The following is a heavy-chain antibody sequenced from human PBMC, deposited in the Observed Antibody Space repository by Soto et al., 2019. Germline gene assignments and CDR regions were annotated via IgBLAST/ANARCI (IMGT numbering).Heavy chain of an antibody. Sequence: PGGSLRLSCAASGFTFSSYSMSWVRQAPGKGLEWVSSISSSSSYIYYADSVKGRFTISRDNAKNSLYLQMNSLRAEDTAVYYCARDQRLVTPIDYWGQGTLVTVSS. CDR3: ARDQRLVTPIDY. CDR2: ISSSSSYI. V-gene: IGHV3-21*01. CDR1: GFTFSSYS. D-gene: IGHD6-6*01. J-gene: IGHJ4*02.